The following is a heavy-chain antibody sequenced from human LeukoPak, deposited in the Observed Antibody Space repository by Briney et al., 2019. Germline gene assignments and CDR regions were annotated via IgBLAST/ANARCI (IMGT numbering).Heavy chain of an antibody. CDR1: GFTFSTYS. CDR2: ISGSSSTI. V-gene: IGHV3-48*01. CDR3: ARAMAAAEDY. J-gene: IGHJ4*02. Sequence: PGGSLRLSCAASGFTFSTYSMNWVRQAPGKGLEWVSYISGSSSTIHYADSVKGRFTISRDNAKDSLYLQMNSLRADDTAIYYCARAMAAAEDYWGQGTLVTVSS. D-gene: IGHD6-13*01.